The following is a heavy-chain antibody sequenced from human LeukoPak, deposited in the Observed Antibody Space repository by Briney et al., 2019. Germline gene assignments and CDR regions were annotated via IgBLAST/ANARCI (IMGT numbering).Heavy chain of an antibody. D-gene: IGHD4-17*01. J-gene: IGHJ4*02. CDR1: GFTFSSYA. Sequence: GGSLRLSCAASGFTFSSYAMHWVRQAPGKGLEWVAVISYDGSNKYYADSVKGRFTISRDNSKNTLYLQMNSLRAEDTAVYYCVQEPTVFFDYWRQGTLVTVSS. CDR2: ISYDGSNK. CDR3: VQEPTVFFDY. V-gene: IGHV3-30-3*01.